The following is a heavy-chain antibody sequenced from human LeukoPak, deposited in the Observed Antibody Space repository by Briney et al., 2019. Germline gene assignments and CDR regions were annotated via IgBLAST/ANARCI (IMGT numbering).Heavy chain of an antibody. CDR2: ISASGGST. J-gene: IGHJ3*02. Sequence: GGSLRLSCAASGFTFISYAMSWVRQAPGKGLEWVSAISASGGSTYYADSVKGRFTISRDISKNTLYLQMNSLRAEDTAVYFCARGPYSYDSSGAFDIWGQGTMVTVSS. CDR3: ARGPYSYDSSGAFDI. D-gene: IGHD3-22*01. V-gene: IGHV3-23*01. CDR1: GFTFISYA.